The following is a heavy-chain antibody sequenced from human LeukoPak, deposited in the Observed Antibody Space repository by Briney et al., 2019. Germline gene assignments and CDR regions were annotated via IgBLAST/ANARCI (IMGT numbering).Heavy chain of an antibody. V-gene: IGHV1-18*01. CDR1: GYTFTNYA. CDR3: ARGPHNWNYFIDY. CDR2: ISAYNGNT. J-gene: IGHJ4*02. D-gene: IGHD1-7*01. Sequence: GASVKVSCKASGYTFTNYAMNWVRQAPGQGLEWMGWISAYNGNTNYAQKLQGRVTMTTDTSTSTAYMELRSLRSDDTAVYYCARGPHNWNYFIDYWGQGTLVTVSS.